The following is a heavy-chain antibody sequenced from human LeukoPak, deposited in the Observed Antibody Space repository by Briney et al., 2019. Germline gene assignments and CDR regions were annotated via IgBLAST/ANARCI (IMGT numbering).Heavy chain of an antibody. Sequence: SGTLSLTCAVSGGSISSSYWWSWVRQPPGKGLEWIGEIYHSGSTNSNPSLKSRVTISVDKSKNQFSLKLSSVTAADTAVYYCARVRYYDSSGYYPNPFFEYWGQGTLATVSS. CDR2: IYHSGST. D-gene: IGHD3-22*01. J-gene: IGHJ4*02. CDR1: GGSISSSYW. V-gene: IGHV4-4*02. CDR3: ARVRYYDSSGYYPNPFFEY.